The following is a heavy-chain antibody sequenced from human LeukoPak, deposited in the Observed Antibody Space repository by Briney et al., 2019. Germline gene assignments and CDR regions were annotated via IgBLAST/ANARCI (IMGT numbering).Heavy chain of an antibody. V-gene: IGHV4-59*11. J-gene: IGHJ3*02. Sequence: SETLSLTCAVSDDSFSSHYWTWIRQPPGKGLEWNGYISYIGSTNYNPSLKSRVTISIDTSRNQFSLRLSSVTAADTAVYYCARDLVTVTKGFDIWGQGTMVSVSS. CDR2: ISYIGST. D-gene: IGHD4-17*01. CDR3: ARDLVTVTKGFDI. CDR1: DDSFSSHY.